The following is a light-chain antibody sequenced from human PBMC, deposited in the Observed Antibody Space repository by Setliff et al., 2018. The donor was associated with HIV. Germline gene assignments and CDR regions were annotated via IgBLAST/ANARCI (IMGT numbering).Light chain of an antibody. V-gene: IGLV4-60*03. CDR2: VEGSGSY. J-gene: IGLJ3*02. CDR1: SGHSNNI. CDR3: ETWDNNSWV. Sequence: QPVLPQSSSASASLGSSVKLTCTLGSGHSNNIIAWHQQQPGKAPRYLMKVEGSGSYNKGSGVPDRFSGSSSGADRYLTISNLQSEDEADYYCETWDNNSWVFGGGTKATVL.